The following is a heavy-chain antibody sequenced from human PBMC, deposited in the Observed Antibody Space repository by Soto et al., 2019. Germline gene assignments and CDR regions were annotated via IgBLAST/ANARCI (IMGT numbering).Heavy chain of an antibody. CDR1: GFSLSTSGVG. CDR2: IYWDDDK. CDR3: AHRRGGIVAARLRELYNWFDP. J-gene: IGHJ5*02. V-gene: IGHV2-5*02. Sequence: GSGPTLVNPTQTLTLTCTFSGFSLSTSGVGVGWIRQPPGKALEWLALIYWDDDKRYSPSLKSRLTITKDTSKNQVVLTMTNMDPVDTATYYCAHRRGGIVAARLRELYNWFDPWGQGTLVTVSS. D-gene: IGHD6-13*01.